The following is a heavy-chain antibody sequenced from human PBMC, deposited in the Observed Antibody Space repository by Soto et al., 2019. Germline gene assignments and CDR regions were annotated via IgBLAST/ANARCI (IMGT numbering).Heavy chain of an antibody. D-gene: IGHD3-16*01. J-gene: IGHJ4*02. V-gene: IGHV1-69*01. Sequence: QVQLVQSGAEVKKPGSSVKVSCKASGGTFSSYAISWVRQAPGQGLEWMGGIIPIFGTANYAQKFQGRVTITADESTGTAYVGLSSLRTEGTAVYYCARYLGFGGPRAFAYWGQGTLVTVSS. CDR2: IIPIFGTA. CDR3: ARYLGFGGPRAFAY. CDR1: GGTFSSYA.